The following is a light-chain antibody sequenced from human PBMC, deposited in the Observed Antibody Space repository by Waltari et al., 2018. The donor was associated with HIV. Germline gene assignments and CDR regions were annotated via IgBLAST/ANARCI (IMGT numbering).Light chain of an antibody. V-gene: IGKV3-11*01. CDR2: DAS. CDR1: QTVSSY. J-gene: IGKJ4*01. CDR3: QQRSNWPQLT. Sequence: EIVLTQSPAILSLSPGERATLSCRARQTVSSYLAWYQQTPGQAPRLLIYDASNRATGIPARFSGSVSGTDFTLTISSLEPEDFAVYYCQQRSNWPQLTFGGGTKVEIK.